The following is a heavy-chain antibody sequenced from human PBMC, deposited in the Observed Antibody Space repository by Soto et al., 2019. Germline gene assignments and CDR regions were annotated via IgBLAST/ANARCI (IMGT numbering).Heavy chain of an antibody. V-gene: IGHV1-69*13. CDR1: GGTFRSYA. Sequence: SVKVSCKASGGTFRSYAINWVRQAPGHGLEWVGGIIPVFGTPNYAQKFQGRVTITADESTSTASMELSSLRSDDTAVYHCAREVYFYYSMDVWGQGTTVTVSS. CDR2: IIPVFGTP. CDR3: AREVYFYYSMDV. J-gene: IGHJ6*02.